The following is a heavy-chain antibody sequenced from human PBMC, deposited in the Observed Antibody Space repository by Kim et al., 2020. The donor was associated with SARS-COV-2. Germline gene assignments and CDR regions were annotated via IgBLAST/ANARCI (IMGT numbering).Heavy chain of an antibody. CDR1: GFTFSSYG. V-gene: IGHV3-33*05. CDR3: ARDMMRYSSGWY. D-gene: IGHD6-19*01. CDR2: ISYDGSNK. J-gene: IGHJ2*01. Sequence: GGYLRLSCAASGFTFSSYGMHWVRQAPGKGLEWVAVISYDGSNKYYADSVKGRFTISRDNSKNTLYLQMNSLRAEDTAVYYCARDMMRYSSGWY.